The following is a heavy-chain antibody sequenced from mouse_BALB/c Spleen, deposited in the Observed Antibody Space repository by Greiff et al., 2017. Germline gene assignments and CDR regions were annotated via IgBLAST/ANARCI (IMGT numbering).Heavy chain of an antibody. CDR2: ISSGSSTI. D-gene: IGHD1-1*01. Sequence: EVQGVESGGGLVQPGGSRKLSCAASGFTFSSFGMHWVRQAPEKGLEWVAYISSGSSTIYYADTVKGRFTISRDNPKNTLFLQMTSLRSEDTAMYYCARSDYGSRFAYWGQGTLVTVSA. V-gene: IGHV5-17*02. CDR3: ARSDYGSRFAY. J-gene: IGHJ3*01. CDR1: GFTFSSFG.